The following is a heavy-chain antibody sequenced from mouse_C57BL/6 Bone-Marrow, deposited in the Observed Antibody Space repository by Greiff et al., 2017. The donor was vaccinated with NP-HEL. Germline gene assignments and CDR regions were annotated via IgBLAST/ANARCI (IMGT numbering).Heavy chain of an antibody. D-gene: IGHD2-2*01. CDR1: GFSLTSYG. CDR2: IWRGGST. J-gene: IGHJ3*01. V-gene: IGHV2-5*01. Sequence: LQESGPGLVQPSQSLSITCTVSGFSLTSYGVHWVRQSPGKGLEWLGVIWRGGSTDYNAAFMSRLSITKDNSKSQVFFKMNSLQADDTAIYYYAKKGLRRGAWFAYWGQGTLVTVSA. CDR3: AKKGLRRGAWFAY.